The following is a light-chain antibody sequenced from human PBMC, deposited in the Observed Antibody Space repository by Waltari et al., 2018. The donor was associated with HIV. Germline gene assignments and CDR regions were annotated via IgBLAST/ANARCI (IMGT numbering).Light chain of an antibody. Sequence: QSALTQPPSVSAAPGQKITISCYGTDSNIGKNYVSWYHHLPGTAPKLLIYATTKRPSSLSARFSGSKSATSATLGITGLQTGDEGDYFCATWDSTLGLEVFGGGTRLTVL. J-gene: IGLJ2*01. CDR1: DSNIGKNY. V-gene: IGLV1-51*02. CDR2: ATT. CDR3: ATWDSTLGLEV.